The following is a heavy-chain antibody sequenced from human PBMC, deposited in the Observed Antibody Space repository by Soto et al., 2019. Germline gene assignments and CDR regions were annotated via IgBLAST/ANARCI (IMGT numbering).Heavy chain of an antibody. D-gene: IGHD6-13*01. J-gene: IGHJ5*02. CDR1: GYSISSSNW. V-gene: IGHV4-28*01. CDR2: IYYSGST. CDR3: ARHRRSGIAAENWFDP. Sequence: SETLSLTCAVSGYSISSSNWWGWIRQPPGKGLEWIGYIYYSGSTYYNPSLKSRVTISVDTSKNQFSLKLSSVTASDTAMYYCARHRRSGIAAENWFDPWGQGTLVTVSS.